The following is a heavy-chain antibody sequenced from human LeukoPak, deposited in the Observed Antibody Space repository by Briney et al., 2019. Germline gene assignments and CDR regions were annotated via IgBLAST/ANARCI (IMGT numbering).Heavy chain of an antibody. CDR3: AKDNPPSIAARPRNDAFDI. D-gene: IGHD6-6*01. V-gene: IGHV3-21*01. CDR2: ISSSSSYI. J-gene: IGHJ3*02. Sequence: GGSLRLSCADSRFTFSSYSMNWVRQAPGKGLEWVSSISSSSSYIYYADSVKGRFTISRDNAKNSLYLQMNSLRAEDTALYYCAKDNPPSIAARPRNDAFDIWGQGTMVTVSS. CDR1: RFTFSSYS.